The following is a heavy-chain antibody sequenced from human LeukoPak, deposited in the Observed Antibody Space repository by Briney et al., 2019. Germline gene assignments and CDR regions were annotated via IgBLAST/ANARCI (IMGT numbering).Heavy chain of an antibody. J-gene: IGHJ6*03. CDR3: ARVPIAVAGFYYYYMDV. CDR1: GFTFSSYG. CDR2: ISGSGGST. Sequence: GGSLRLSCAASGFTFSSYGMSWVRQAPGKGLEWVSAISGSGGSTYYADSVKGRFTISRDNSKNTLYLQMNSLRAEDTAVYYCARVPIAVAGFYYYYMDVWGKGTTVTVSS. D-gene: IGHD6-19*01. V-gene: IGHV3-23*01.